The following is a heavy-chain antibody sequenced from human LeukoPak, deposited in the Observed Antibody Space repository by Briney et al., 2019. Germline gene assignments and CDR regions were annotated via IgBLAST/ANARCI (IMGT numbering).Heavy chain of an antibody. CDR3: ARDGGEAAQRDY. J-gene: IGHJ4*02. Sequence: ASVKVSCKASGYTFNNMHWVRQAPGQGLEWMGIINPSGGSTSYAQKFQGRVTMTRDTSTSTVYMELSSLRSEDTAVYYCARDGGEAAQRDYWGQGTLVTVSS. CDR1: GYTFNN. D-gene: IGHD2-15*01. V-gene: IGHV1-46*02. CDR2: INPSGGST.